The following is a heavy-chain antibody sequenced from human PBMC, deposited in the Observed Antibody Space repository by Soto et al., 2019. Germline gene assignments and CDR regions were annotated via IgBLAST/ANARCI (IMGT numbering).Heavy chain of an antibody. D-gene: IGHD1-26*01. CDR2: ISYDGSNK. CDR3: AKDVSSGPTEYYFDY. V-gene: IGHV3-30*18. CDR1: GFTFSSYG. Sequence: GGSLRLSCAASGFTFSSYGMHWVRQAPGKGLEWVAVISYDGSNKYYADSVKGRFTISRDNSKNTLYLQMNSLRAEDTAVYYCAKDVSSGPTEYYFDYWGQGTLVTVSS. J-gene: IGHJ4*02.